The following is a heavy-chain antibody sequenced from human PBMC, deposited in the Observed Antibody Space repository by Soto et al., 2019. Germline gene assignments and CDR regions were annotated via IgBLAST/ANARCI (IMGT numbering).Heavy chain of an antibody. CDR3: AGPVDTAESNSVYGMDV. Sequence: GGSLRLSCAASGFTFSSYSMNWVRQAPGKGLEWVSSISSSSSYIYYADSVKGRFTISRDNAKNSLYLQMNSPRAEDTAVYYCAGPVDTAESNSVYGMDVWGQGTTVTVSS. CDR1: GFTFSSYS. J-gene: IGHJ6*02. D-gene: IGHD5-18*01. CDR2: ISSSSSYI. V-gene: IGHV3-21*01.